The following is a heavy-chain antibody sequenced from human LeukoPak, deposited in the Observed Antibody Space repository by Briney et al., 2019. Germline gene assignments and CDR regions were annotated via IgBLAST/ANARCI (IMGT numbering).Heavy chain of an antibody. V-gene: IGHV3-9*02. J-gene: IGHJ4*02. Sequence: GRSLCLSCSLSRFAPSDYAMQWVWPAPGKGLEWVSGICWNSGSIDYAESVKGGFTISRDNAENSLYLQMNSLRPEDTVVYYCAKGSGRFWTFFDFWGQGTLVAVSS. D-gene: IGHD1-26*01. CDR3: AKGSGRFWTFFDF. CDR2: ICWNSGSI. CDR1: RFAPSDYA.